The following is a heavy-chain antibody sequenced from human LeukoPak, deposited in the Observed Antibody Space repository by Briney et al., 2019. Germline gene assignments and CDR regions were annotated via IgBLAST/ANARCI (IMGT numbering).Heavy chain of an antibody. CDR3: ARDLRL. J-gene: IGHJ4*02. Sequence: GGSLRLSCAASGFTFSSFSMNWVRQAPGKWLEWVSSITSSSNYIYYANSVRGRFTISRDNAKNSLYLQMNSLRAEDTAVYYCARDLRLWGQGTLVTVSS. V-gene: IGHV3-21*01. CDR1: GFTFSSFS. CDR2: ITSSSNYI.